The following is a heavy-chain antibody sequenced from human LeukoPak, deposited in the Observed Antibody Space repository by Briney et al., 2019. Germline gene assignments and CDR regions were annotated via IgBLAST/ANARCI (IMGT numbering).Heavy chain of an antibody. CDR3: ARDHNYAFDN. CDR2: IGIDSGNT. CDR1: GFPFIEYS. V-gene: IGHV3-11*06. J-gene: IGHJ4*02. D-gene: IGHD1-1*01. Sequence: GGSLRLSCTASGFPFIEYSMNWVRQAPGKGLEWISYIGIDSGNTKYADSVRRRFTISADKAKNSLYLQMNSLRVEDTAVYYCARDHNYAFDNWGQGTLVSVAS.